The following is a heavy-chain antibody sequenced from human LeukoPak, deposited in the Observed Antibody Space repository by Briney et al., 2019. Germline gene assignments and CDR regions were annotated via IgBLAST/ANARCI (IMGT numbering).Heavy chain of an antibody. Sequence: GASVKVSCKASGYTFTGYYMHWVRQAPGQGLEWMGWINPNSGGTNYAQKFQGWVTMTRDTSISTAYMELSRLRSEDTAVYYCARARYCTNGVCYDDFDYWGQGTLVTVSS. D-gene: IGHD2-8*01. CDR2: INPNSGGT. J-gene: IGHJ4*02. CDR3: ARARYCTNGVCYDDFDY. CDR1: GYTFTGYY. V-gene: IGHV1-2*04.